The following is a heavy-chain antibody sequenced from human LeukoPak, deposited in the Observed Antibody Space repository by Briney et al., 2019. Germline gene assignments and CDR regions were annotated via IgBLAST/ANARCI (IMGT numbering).Heavy chain of an antibody. V-gene: IGHV3-43*02. CDR3: AKEIDTLGTNAFDI. J-gene: IGHJ3*02. Sequence: GGSLRLSCAASGFSFDDYPMHWVRQAPGKGLEWVSLINEDGGKTFYADSVRGRFTISGDNSKNSLYLQMNSLRTEDSALYYCAKEIDTLGTNAFDIWGQGTIVTVSS. CDR1: GFSFDDYP. D-gene: IGHD2-15*01. CDR2: INEDGGKT.